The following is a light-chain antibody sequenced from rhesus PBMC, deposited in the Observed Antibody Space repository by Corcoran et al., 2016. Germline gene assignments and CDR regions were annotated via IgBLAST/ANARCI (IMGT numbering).Light chain of an antibody. CDR1: ENVNNY. V-gene: IGKV1-74*01. CDR3: QHAYDTPGT. Sequence: DIQMTQSPSSLSASVGDRVTITCRASENVNNYLNWYPQTPGKAPKLLIYKASTLQSGVPSRFSGSGSVTDYTFTISSLQPEDVATYFCQHAYDTPGTFGQGTKVEIK. CDR2: KAS. J-gene: IGKJ1*01.